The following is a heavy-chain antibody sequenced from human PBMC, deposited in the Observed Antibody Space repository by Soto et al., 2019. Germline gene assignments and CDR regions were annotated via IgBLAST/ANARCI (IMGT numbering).Heavy chain of an antibody. J-gene: IGHJ3*02. V-gene: IGHV3-33*01. CDR2: MWYDGTNK. CDR3: ARDATFGTKGGSFDI. Sequence: GGALRLCCAASGFTFRIYSMHWVRQSPGKGLEWVAVMWYDGTNKYYGESVKARFTISRDNSENTLYLQMNSLSVEDTAVYYCARDATFGTKGGSFDIWGHGTLVTVSS. CDR1: GFTFRIYS. D-gene: IGHD3-16*01.